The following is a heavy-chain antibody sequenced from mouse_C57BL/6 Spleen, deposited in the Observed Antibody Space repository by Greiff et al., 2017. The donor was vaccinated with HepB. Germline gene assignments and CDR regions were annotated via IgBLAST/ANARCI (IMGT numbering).Heavy chain of an antibody. CDR1: GYTFTSYW. CDR3: ARGYDGFPFAY. Sequence: VQLQQPGAELVRPGSSVKLSCKASGYTFTSYWMDWVKQRPGQGLEWIGNIYPSDSETHYNQKFKDKATLTVDKSSSTAYMQLSSLTSEDSAVYYCARGYDGFPFAYWGQGTLVTVSA. V-gene: IGHV1-61*01. CDR2: IYPSDSET. J-gene: IGHJ3*01. D-gene: IGHD2-3*01.